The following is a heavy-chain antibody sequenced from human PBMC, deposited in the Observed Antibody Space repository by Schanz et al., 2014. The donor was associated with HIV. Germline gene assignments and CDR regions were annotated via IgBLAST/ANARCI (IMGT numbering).Heavy chain of an antibody. CDR2: ISYDGSNK. CDR3: ARGTPTEYYYDSSGYLDY. Sequence: QVQLVESGGGVVQPGRSLRLSCAASGFIFSNYAMDWVRQTPGKGLEWVAVISYDGSNKYYADSVKGRFTISRDNSKNTLYLQMNSLRAEDTAVYYCARGTPTEYYYDSSGYLDYWGQGTLVTVSS. D-gene: IGHD3-22*01. J-gene: IGHJ4*02. CDR1: GFIFSNYA. V-gene: IGHV3-30-3*01.